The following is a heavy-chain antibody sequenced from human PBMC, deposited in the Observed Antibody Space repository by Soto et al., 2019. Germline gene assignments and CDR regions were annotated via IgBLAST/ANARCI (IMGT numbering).Heavy chain of an antibody. D-gene: IGHD3-10*01. Sequence: QVQLVQSGAEVKKPGSSVKVSCKASGGTFSSYAISWVRQAPGQGLEWMGGIIPIFGTANYAQKFQGRVTITADKSTSTAYMGLSSLRSEDTAVYYCASLWYYYGSGSYYTWGQGTLVTVSS. J-gene: IGHJ5*02. CDR2: IIPIFGTA. CDR1: GGTFSSYA. CDR3: ASLWYYYGSGSYYT. V-gene: IGHV1-69*06.